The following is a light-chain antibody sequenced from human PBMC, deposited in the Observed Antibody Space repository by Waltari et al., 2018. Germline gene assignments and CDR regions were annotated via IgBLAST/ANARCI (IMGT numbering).Light chain of an antibody. J-gene: IGKJ4*01. CDR1: QSLEHSDEYTY. CDR3: GQGTHWPFT. V-gene: IGKV2-30*02. CDR2: KVS. Sequence: EVVLTQSPLSLPITPGQPASISCRSSQSLEHSDEYTYLSWYQQKPGQPPRLLIYKVSYRDSGVPDRFSGSGAGTDFTLKISRVEAEDVGVYFCGQGTHWPFTFCGGTKV.